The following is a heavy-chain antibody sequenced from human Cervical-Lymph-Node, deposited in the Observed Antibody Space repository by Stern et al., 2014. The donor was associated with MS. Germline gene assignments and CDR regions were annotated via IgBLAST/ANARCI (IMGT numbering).Heavy chain of an antibody. CDR2: IYWDDDK. J-gene: IGHJ4*02. V-gene: IGHV2-5*02. CDR1: GFSLTTSGVG. CDR3: AHRRADRPSSKYFDH. Sequence: QVTLRESGPTLVKPTQTLTLTCTFSGFSLTTSGVGVAWIRQPPGKALEWLAVIYWDDDKRYSPSLRSRLTITKDASKNQVVLTMTNLDPVDTATYYCAHRRADRPSSKYFDHWGQGTLVTVSS. D-gene: IGHD6-6*01.